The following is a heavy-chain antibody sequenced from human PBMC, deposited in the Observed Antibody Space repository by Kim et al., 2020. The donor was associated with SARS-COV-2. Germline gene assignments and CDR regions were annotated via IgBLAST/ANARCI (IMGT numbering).Heavy chain of an antibody. CDR1: GFSFSSYW. J-gene: IGHJ6*02. CDR2: TDPNGSER. D-gene: IGHD3-10*01. Sequence: GGSLRLSCAASGFSFSSYWMAWVRQAPGKGLQWVGNTDPNGSERNYVDSVKGRFTISRDNAKKSLYLEMTSLRVDDAAVYYCATKEGPGRGMDVWRPGTTVSVSS. CDR3: ATKEGPGRGMDV. V-gene: IGHV3-7*01.